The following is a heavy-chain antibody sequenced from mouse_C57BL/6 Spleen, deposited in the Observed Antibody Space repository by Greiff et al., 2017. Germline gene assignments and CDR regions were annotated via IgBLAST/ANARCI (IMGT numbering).Heavy chain of an antibody. J-gene: IGHJ4*01. CDR2: IDPANGNT. CDR1: GFNIKNTY. D-gene: IGHD1-1*01. CDR3: ARDSYYYGSPFYYAMDY. Sequence: VQLKESVAELVRPGASVKLSCTASGFNIKNTYMHWVKQRPEQGLEWIGRIDPANGNTKYAPKFQGKATITADTSSNTAYLQLSSLTSEDTAIYYCARDSYYYGSPFYYAMDYWGQGTSVTVSS. V-gene: IGHV14-3*01.